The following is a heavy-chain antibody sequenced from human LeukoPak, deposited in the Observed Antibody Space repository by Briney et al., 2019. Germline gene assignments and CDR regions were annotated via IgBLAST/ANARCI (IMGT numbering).Heavy chain of an antibody. CDR2: ISAYNGNT. Sequence: ASVKVSCKASGYTFTSYGISWVRQAPGQGLEWMGWISAYNGNTNYAQKLQGRVTMTTDTSTSTAYMELRSLRSDDTAVYYCARDYPYYYDSSGYPPGDYWGQGTLVTVSS. D-gene: IGHD3-22*01. CDR3: ARDYPYYYDSSGYPPGDY. V-gene: IGHV1-18*01. CDR1: GYTFTSYG. J-gene: IGHJ4*02.